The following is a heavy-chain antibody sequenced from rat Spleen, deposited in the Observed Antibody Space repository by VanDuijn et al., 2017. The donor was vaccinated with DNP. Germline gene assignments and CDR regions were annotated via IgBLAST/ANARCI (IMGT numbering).Heavy chain of an antibody. CDR1: GFTFSDYN. Sequence: EVQLVESGGGLVQPGRSLKLSCAASGFTFSDYNMAWVRQAPKKGLEWVATISYDGSSTYYRDSVKGRFTISRDNAKSTLYLQMDSLRSEDTATYYCARGTYNWGQGVMVTVSS. CDR2: ISYDGSST. CDR3: ARGTYN. D-gene: IGHD2-1*01. J-gene: IGHJ2*01. V-gene: IGHV5-7*01.